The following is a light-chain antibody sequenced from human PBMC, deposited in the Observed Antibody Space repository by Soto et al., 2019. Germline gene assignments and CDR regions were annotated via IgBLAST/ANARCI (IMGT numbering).Light chain of an antibody. V-gene: IGLV2-14*01. CDR2: EVT. Sequence: VLTQPDSVSGSPGQSIAISCTGTSSDVGRYNYVSWYQQHPGKAPKLMIYEVTNRPSGVSNRFSGSKSGNTASLTITGLQAVDEDDYYCRTFGRIGG. J-gene: IGLJ2*01. CDR3: RTFGR. CDR1: SSDVGRYNY.